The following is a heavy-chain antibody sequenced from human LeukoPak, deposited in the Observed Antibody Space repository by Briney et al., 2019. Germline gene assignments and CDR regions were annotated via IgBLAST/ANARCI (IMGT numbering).Heavy chain of an antibody. CDR2: ISGSGGST. D-gene: IGHD6-19*01. Sequence: GGSLRLSCAASGFTFSSYAMSWVRQAPGKGLEWVSAISGSGGSTYYADSVKGRFTISRDNSKNTLYLQMNSLRAGDTAVYYCAKVIGYSSGWYDYWGQGTLVTVSS. CDR3: AKVIGYSSGWYDY. J-gene: IGHJ4*02. CDR1: GFTFSSYA. V-gene: IGHV3-23*01.